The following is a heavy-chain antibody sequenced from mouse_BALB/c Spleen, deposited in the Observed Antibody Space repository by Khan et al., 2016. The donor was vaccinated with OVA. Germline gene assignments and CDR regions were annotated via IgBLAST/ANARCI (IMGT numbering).Heavy chain of an antibody. CDR2: ISPTSGYT. V-gene: IGHV1-7*01. Sequence: QVQLKESGAELAKPGASVKMSCKASGYTFTSYWMHWIKQRPGQGLEWIGYISPTSGYTYYNQKFKDKATLTADKSSSTAYMQLNSLTSDDSAAYYCARDRIDYWGQGTTLTVSA. CDR3: ARDRIDY. J-gene: IGHJ2*01. CDR1: GYTFTSYW.